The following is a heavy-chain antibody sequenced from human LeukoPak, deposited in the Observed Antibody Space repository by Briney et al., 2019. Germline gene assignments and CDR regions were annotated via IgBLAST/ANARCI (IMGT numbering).Heavy chain of an antibody. Sequence: GGSLRLSCAASGFTFNYYWLTWVRQAPGKGLEWVANIQQDGTEKYYVDSVKGRFTISRDNAKNSLYLQMNSLRAEDTAVYYCARAYHYDSGGYPHYFDYWGQGALVTVSS. J-gene: IGHJ4*02. CDR2: IQQDGTEK. D-gene: IGHD3-22*01. CDR1: GFTFNYYW. V-gene: IGHV3-7*04. CDR3: ARAYHYDSGGYPHYFDY.